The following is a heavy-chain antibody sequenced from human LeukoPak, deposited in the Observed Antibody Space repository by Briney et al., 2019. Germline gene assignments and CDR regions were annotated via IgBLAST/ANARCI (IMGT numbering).Heavy chain of an antibody. V-gene: IGHV3-21*04. Sequence: PGGSLRLSCAASGFTQITYTINWVRQAPGKGLEWVSSISSNSSYIYYADSVKGRFTISRDNSKNTLFLHMNSLRAEDTAVYSCAKGYYGSGSYGWFDYWGQGTLVTVSS. CDR1: GFTQITYT. D-gene: IGHD3-10*01. CDR3: AKGYYGSGSYGWFDY. CDR2: ISSNSSYI. J-gene: IGHJ4*02.